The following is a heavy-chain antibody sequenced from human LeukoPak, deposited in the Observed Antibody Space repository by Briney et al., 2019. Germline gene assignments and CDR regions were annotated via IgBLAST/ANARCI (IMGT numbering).Heavy chain of an antibody. CDR1: GGSISSSSYY. CDR2: IYYSGST. D-gene: IGHD5-18*01. Sequence: PSETLSLTCTVSGGSISSSSYYWGWIRQPPGKGLEWIGNIYYSGSTYYNPSLESRVTISVDTSKNQFSLKLSSVTAADTAVYYCARSAWIQLWWTFDYWGQGTLVTVSS. CDR3: ARSAWIQLWWTFDY. V-gene: IGHV4-39*01. J-gene: IGHJ4*02.